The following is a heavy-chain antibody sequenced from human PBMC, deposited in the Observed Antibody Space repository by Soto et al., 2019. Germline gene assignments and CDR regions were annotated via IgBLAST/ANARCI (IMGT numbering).Heavy chain of an antibody. D-gene: IGHD2-15*01. J-gene: IGHJ5*02. V-gene: IGHV4-39*01. Sequence: SETLSLTCTVSGDSISSSSYYWGWIRQPPGKGLEWIGSIYYSGSTYYNPSLNSRVTISVDTSKNQFSLQLRSVTAADTTVYYCARLLPQYCSGGSCYGIWFDPWGQGTLVTVS. CDR1: GDSISSSSYY. CDR2: IYYSGST. CDR3: ARLLPQYCSGGSCYGIWFDP.